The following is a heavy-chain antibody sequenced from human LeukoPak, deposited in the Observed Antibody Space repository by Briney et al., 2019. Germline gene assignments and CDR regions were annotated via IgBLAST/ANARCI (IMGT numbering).Heavy chain of an antibody. CDR2: IIPIFGTA. CDR1: GGTFSSYA. V-gene: IGHV1-69*13. CDR3: ARVEGGEWLLSGLNYFDY. J-gene: IGHJ4*02. Sequence: ASVKVSCXASGGTFSSYAISWVRQAPGQGLEWMGGIIPIFGTANYAQKFQGRVTITADESTSTAYMELSSLRSEDTAVYYCARVEGGEWLLSGLNYFDYWGQGTLVTVSS. D-gene: IGHD3-3*01.